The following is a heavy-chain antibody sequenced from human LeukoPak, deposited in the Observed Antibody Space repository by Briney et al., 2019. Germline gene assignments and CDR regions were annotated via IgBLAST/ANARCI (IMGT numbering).Heavy chain of an antibody. CDR3: ARIPTYQLLLAPSYYYMDV. CDR2: IGGSGYST. D-gene: IGHD2-2*01. CDR1: GFTFSNYA. Sequence: PGGSLRLSCAVSGFTFSNYAMTWVRQAPGKGLEWVSTIGGSGYSTYDADSVRGRFAISRDNSKNTLYLQMNSLRADDTAVYYCARIPTYQLLLAPSYYYMDVRGKGTTVTVSS. V-gene: IGHV3-23*01. J-gene: IGHJ6*03.